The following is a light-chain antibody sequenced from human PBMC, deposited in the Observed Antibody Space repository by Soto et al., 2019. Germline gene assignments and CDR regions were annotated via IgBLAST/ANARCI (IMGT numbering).Light chain of an antibody. CDR1: SSNIGAGYD. V-gene: IGLV1-40*01. CDR2: ANN. Sequence: QSVLAQPPSVSGAPGQRVTISCTGSSSNIGAGYDVHWYQQLPGTAPKLLIYANNIRPSGVPGRFSGSKSGTSASLAITGLQAEDEADYYCQPYDSSLSGYVFVTGTKVTVL. J-gene: IGLJ1*01. CDR3: QPYDSSLSGYV.